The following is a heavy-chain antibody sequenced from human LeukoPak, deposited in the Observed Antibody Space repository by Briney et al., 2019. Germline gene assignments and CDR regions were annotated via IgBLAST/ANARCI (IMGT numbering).Heavy chain of an antibody. D-gene: IGHD6-6*01. CDR1: GYTFTGNY. V-gene: IGHV1-2*02. CDR3: ARGDRSSSILEDAFDI. J-gene: IGHJ3*02. CDR2: INPNTGGT. Sequence: ASVKVSFKASGYTFTGNYMHWVRQAPGQRLEWMGWINPNTGGTAYAQKFQGRVTMTRDTSLITAYMELSRLNFDATAVYFCARGDRSSSILEDAFDIWGQGTMVTVSS.